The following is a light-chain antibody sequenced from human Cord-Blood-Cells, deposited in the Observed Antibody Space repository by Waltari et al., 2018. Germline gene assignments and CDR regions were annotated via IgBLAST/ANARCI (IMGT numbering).Light chain of an antibody. CDR1: SSDVGVYNY. J-gene: IGLJ2*01. Sequence: QSALTQPASVSGSPGQSITISCTATSSDVGVYNYVSWYQQHPGKAPILMIYDVSNRPAGVSNRYSGSKSGNTASRTISGLQAEDEADYYCSSYTSSSTVVFGGGTKLTVL. CDR3: SSYTSSSTVV. CDR2: DVS. V-gene: IGLV2-14*01.